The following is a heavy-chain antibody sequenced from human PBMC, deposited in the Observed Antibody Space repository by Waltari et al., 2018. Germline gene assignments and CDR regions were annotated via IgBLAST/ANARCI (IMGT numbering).Heavy chain of an antibody. Sequence: EVHLVETGGGLIQPGGSLRLSCAVSGVTVSSSYMSCVRQSPGKGLEWVSYLSAGGDTYFAGSLQGRVTISRDDSKNSLFLQMNSLSAADTAVYYCAKGTIFAGALDYWGQGALVTVSS. J-gene: IGHJ4*02. D-gene: IGHD3-3*02. V-gene: IGHV3-53*02. CDR1: GVTVSSSY. CDR3: AKGTIFAGALDY. CDR2: LSAGGDT.